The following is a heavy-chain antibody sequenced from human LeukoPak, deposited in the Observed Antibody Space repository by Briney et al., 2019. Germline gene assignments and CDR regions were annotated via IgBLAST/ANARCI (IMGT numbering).Heavy chain of an antibody. J-gene: IGHJ4*02. CDR1: GFAFSSYW. Sequence: GGSLRLSCAASGFAFSSYWMSWVRQAPGRGLEWVANIKQDGSEKYYVDSVKGRFTISRDNAKNSLYLQMNSLRADDTAVYYCARDTRARQPTNYYDSSGYPTSPVDYWGQGTLVTVSS. CDR3: ARDTRARQPTNYYDSSGYPTSPVDY. D-gene: IGHD3-22*01. V-gene: IGHV3-7*01. CDR2: IKQDGSEK.